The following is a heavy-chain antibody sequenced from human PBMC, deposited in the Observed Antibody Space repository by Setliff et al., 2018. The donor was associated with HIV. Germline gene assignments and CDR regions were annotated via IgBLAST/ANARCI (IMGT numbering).Heavy chain of an antibody. Sequence: ASVKVSCKASGYTFTDYYMHWVQQAPGKGLEWMGRVDPEDGETMYAEKFQGRVTITADTSTDTAYMELSSPRSEDTAVYYCATGPPLSSGWSQGAFDIWGQGTMVTVSS. V-gene: IGHV1-69-2*01. D-gene: IGHD6-19*01. CDR1: GYTFTDYY. J-gene: IGHJ3*02. CDR3: ATGPPLSSGWSQGAFDI. CDR2: VDPEDGET.